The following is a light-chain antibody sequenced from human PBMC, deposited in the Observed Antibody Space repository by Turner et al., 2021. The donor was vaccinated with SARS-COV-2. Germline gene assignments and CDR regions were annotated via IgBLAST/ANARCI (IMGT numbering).Light chain of an antibody. Sequence: DIQMTQSPSSLSASVGDRVTITCRASQSISRYLNWYQQKPGKAPKLLIYAAFSLQSGVPSRFSGSGSGTDFTLTISSLQPEDFATYYCQQSYSTPRFGGGTKVEIK. V-gene: IGKV1-39*01. J-gene: IGKJ4*01. CDR1: QSISRY. CDR2: AAF. CDR3: QQSYSTPR.